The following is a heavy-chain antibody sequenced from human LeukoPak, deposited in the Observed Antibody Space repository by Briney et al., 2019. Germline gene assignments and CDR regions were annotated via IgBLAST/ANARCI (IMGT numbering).Heavy chain of an antibody. CDR2: MYHSGST. V-gene: IGHV4-38-2*02. Sequence: PSETLSLTCAVSGYSISSGYYWGWFRQPPGKGLEWIASMYHSGSTYYNPSLKSRVTLSVDASKNHFSLKMSSGTAADTAVYYCGRDRSGGYSVDYWGQGTLVTVS. D-gene: IGHD1-26*01. J-gene: IGHJ4*02. CDR3: GRDRSGGYSVDY. CDR1: GYSISSGYY.